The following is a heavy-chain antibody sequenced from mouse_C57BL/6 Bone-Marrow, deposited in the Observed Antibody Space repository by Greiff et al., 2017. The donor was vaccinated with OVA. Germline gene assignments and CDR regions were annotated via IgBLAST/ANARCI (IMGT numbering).Heavy chain of an antibody. CDR1: GYTFTSYW. D-gene: IGHD2-4*01. CDR3: ARERIYYDYIDY. Sequence: QVQLQQPGAELVKPGASVKLSCKASGYTFTSYWMQWVKQRPGQGLEWIGEIDPSDSYTNYNQKFKGKATLTVNKSIHTAYMQLSSLTSEDSAVYYCARERIYYDYIDYWGQGTTLTVSS. J-gene: IGHJ2*01. V-gene: IGHV1-50*01. CDR2: IDPSDSYT.